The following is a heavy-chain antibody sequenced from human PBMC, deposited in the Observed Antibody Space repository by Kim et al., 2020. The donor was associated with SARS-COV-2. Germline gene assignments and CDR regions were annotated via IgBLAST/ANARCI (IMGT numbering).Heavy chain of an antibody. V-gene: IGHV3-30*04. D-gene: IGHD5-12*01. CDR2: ISYDGSNK. J-gene: IGHJ4*02. CDR3: ARETVEMATFFDY. Sequence: GGSLRLSCAASGFTFSSYAMHWVRQAPGKGLEWVAVISYDGSNKYYADSVKGRFTISRDNSKNTLYLQMNSLRAEDTAVYYCARETVEMATFFDYWGQGTLVTVSS. CDR1: GFTFSSYA.